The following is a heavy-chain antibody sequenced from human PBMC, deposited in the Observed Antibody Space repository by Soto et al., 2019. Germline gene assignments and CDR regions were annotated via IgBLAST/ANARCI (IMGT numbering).Heavy chain of an antibody. CDR2: IYHSGST. J-gene: IGHJ5*02. V-gene: IGHV4-4*02. D-gene: IGHD2-15*01. CDR3: ARTVVAAHNWFDP. Sequence: LSLTCAVSGGSISSSKWWSWVRQPPGKGLEWIGEIYHSGSTNYNPSLKSRVTISVDKSKNQFSLKLSSVTAADTAVYYCARTVVAAHNWFDPWGQGTLVTVSS. CDR1: GGSISSSKW.